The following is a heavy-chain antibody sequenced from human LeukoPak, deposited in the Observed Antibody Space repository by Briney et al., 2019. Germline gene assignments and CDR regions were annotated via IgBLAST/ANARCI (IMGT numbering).Heavy chain of an antibody. J-gene: IGHJ5*02. D-gene: IGHD3-22*01. CDR1: GYTFTGYY. CDR3: ARDLRAYYDSSGYYNWFDP. V-gene: IGHV1-2*06. Sequence: ASVKVSCKASGYTFTGYYMHWVRQAPGQGLEWMGRINPNSGGTNYAQKFQGRVTMTRDTSISTAYMELSRLRSDGTAVYYCARDLRAYYDSSGYYNWFDPWGQGTLVTVSS. CDR2: INPNSGGT.